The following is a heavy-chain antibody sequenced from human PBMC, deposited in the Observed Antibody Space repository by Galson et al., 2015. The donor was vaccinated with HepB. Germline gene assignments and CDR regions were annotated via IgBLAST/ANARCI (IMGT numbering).Heavy chain of an antibody. CDR2: LSGAGDST. Sequence: SLRLSCAASGFTFNTFAMSWVRQAPGKGLEWVSSLSGAGDSTHYADSVKGRFTISRDNSNNTLFLQLRRLRAEDTAVYYCAKDLEPKYTYGRLFHHWGQGALVTVSS. J-gene: IGHJ4*02. V-gene: IGHV3-23*01. CDR3: AKDLEPKYTYGRLFHH. CDR1: GFTFNTFA. D-gene: IGHD5-18*01.